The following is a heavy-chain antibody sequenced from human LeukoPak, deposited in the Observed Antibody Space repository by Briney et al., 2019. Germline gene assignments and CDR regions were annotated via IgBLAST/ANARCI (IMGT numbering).Heavy chain of an antibody. CDR3: ARSSILGSTWAPLDY. V-gene: IGHV3-33*01. J-gene: IGHJ4*02. CDR1: GFTFSSYG. Sequence: PGRSLRLSCAASGFTFSSYGMHWVRQAPGKGLEWVVVIWYDGSNKYYADSVKGRFTISRDNSKNTLYLQMNSLRAEDTALYYCARSSILGSTWAPLDYWGQGSLVTVSS. CDR2: IWYDGSNK. D-gene: IGHD1-26*01.